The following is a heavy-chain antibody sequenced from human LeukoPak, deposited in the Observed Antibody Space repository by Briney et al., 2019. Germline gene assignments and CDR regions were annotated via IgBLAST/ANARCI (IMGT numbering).Heavy chain of an antibody. CDR1: GYSISSGYY. CDR3: ARQVWSDHYYYYFGMEV. Sequence: SETLSLTCTVSGYSISSGYYWGGLRPPPGKGLGGFGSIYHSGSTYYNPSLKSRVTISVDTSKNPFYLKLSSVTAADTALYYRARQVWSDHYYYYFGMEVWGQGTTVTVPS. D-gene: IGHD3-16*01. V-gene: IGHV4-38-2*02. J-gene: IGHJ6*02. CDR2: IYHSGST.